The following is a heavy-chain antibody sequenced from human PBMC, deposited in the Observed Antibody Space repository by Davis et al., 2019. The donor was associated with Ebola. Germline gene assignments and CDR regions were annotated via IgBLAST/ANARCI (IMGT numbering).Heavy chain of an antibody. CDR3: ANTEILYWWSAESYGMDV. D-gene: IGHD2-8*02. CDR2: ISGSGCST. J-gene: IGHJ6*02. V-gene: IGHV3-23*01. Sequence: SCASSGFTFRSYAMSWLRQAPGKGLEWVSAISGSGCSTYYADSVKGRFTISRDNSKNTLYLQMNSLRAEDTAVYYCANTEILYWWSAESYGMDVWGQGTTVTVSS. CDR1: GFTFRSYA.